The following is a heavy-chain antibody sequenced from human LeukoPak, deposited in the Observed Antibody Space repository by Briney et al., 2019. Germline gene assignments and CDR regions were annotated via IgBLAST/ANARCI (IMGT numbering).Heavy chain of an antibody. CDR3: ARDRNTMVRGVHNWFDP. CDR1: GYTFTGYD. D-gene: IGHD3-10*01. J-gene: IGHJ5*02. CDR2: LDPNSGGT. Sequence: GASVKVSCKAPGYTFTGYDMHWVRQAPGQGLEWMGRLDPNSGGTNYAQKFQGRVTMTRDTSISTAYMELSRLRSDDTAVYYCARDRNTMVRGVHNWFDPWGQGTLVTVSS. V-gene: IGHV1-2*06.